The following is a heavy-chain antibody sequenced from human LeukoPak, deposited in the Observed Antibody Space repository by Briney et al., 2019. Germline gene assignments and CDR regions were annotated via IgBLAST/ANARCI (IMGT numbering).Heavy chain of an antibody. CDR3: ARRGYCSSTSCNWFDP. J-gene: IGHJ5*02. Sequence: NPSETLSLTCTVSGGSISSYYWNWIRQPPGKGLEWIGSIYYSGSTYYNPSLKSRVTISVDTSKNQFSLKLSSVTAADTAVYYCARRGYCSSTSCNWFDPWGQGTLVTVSS. V-gene: IGHV4-59*05. D-gene: IGHD2-2*01. CDR1: GGSISSYY. CDR2: IYYSGST.